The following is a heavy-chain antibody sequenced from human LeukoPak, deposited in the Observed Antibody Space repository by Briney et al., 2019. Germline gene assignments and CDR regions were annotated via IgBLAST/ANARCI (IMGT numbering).Heavy chain of an antibody. J-gene: IGHJ4*02. D-gene: IGHD2-21*02. CDR3: ARGACGGDCYYPY. Sequence: PGGSLRLSCAASGFTFSDYYMSWIRQPPGKGLEWIGYIYYSGSTNYNPSLKSRVTISVDTSKNQFSLKLSSVTAADTAVYYCARGACGGDCYYPYWGQGTLVTVSS. CDR2: IYYSGST. CDR1: GFTFSDYY. V-gene: IGHV4-59*01.